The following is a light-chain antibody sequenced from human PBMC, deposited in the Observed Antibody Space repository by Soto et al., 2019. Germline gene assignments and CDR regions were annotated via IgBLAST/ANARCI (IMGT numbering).Light chain of an antibody. CDR3: QQCDTSHSMYT. CDR2: GAS. Sequence: EIVLTQSPGTLSLSPGERATLSCRASQSVSSSYLAWYQQRPGQAPRLLIYGASTRATGIPDRFSGSGSGTDFTLTISRLEPEDFAVYYCQQCDTSHSMYTFGQGTKPEIK. J-gene: IGKJ2*01. V-gene: IGKV3-20*01. CDR1: QSVSSSY.